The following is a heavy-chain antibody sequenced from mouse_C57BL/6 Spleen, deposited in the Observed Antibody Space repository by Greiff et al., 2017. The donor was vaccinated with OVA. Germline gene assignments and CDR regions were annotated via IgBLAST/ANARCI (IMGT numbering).Heavy chain of an antibody. CDR1: GYTFTDYY. CDR3: ARDSSGYYFDY. CDR2: IGPGSGST. Sequence: VKLQQSGAELVKPGASVKISCKASGYTFTDYYINWVKQRPGQGLEWIGKIGPGSGSTYYAEKFNGKATLTADKSSSTAYRQLSSLTSEDSSDYVCARDSSGYYFDYWGQGTTLTVSS. J-gene: IGHJ2*01. V-gene: IGHV1-77*01. D-gene: IGHD3-2*02.